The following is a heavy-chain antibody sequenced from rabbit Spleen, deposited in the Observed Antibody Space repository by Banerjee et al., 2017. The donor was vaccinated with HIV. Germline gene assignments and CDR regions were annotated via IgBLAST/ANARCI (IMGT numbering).Heavy chain of an antibody. V-gene: IGHV1S40*01. D-gene: IGHD2-1*01. CDR1: GFSFSNKAV. J-gene: IGHJ4*01. CDR2: IDGGGSGTT. Sequence: QSLEESGGDLVKPGASLTLSCTASGFSFSNKAVMCWVRQAPGTGLEWIACIDGGGSGTTYYATWAKGRFTISKTSSTTVTLQMTSLTDADTATYFCARDIRYGDNSGAYDLWGPGTLVTVS. CDR3: ARDIRYGDNSGAYDL.